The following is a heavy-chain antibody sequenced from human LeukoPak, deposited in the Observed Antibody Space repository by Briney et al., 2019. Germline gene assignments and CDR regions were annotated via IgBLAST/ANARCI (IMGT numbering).Heavy chain of an antibody. V-gene: IGHV1-69-2*01. Sequence: ASVKVSCKASGYTFTSYYMHWVQQAPGKGLEWMGRVDPEDGETIYAEKFQGRVTITADTSTDTAYMELSSLRSEDTAVYYCATHSGSYVYWGQGTLVTVSS. CDR1: GYTFTSYY. D-gene: IGHD1-26*01. CDR3: ATHSGSYVY. J-gene: IGHJ4*02. CDR2: VDPEDGET.